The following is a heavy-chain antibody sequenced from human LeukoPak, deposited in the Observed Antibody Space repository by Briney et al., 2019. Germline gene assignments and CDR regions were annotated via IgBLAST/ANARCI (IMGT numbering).Heavy chain of an antibody. CDR2: ISSSSSYI. Sequence: GGSLRLSCAASGFTFSSYSMNWVRQAPGKGLEWVSSISSSSSYIYYADSVKGRFTISRDNAKNSLYLQMNSLRAEDTAVYYCARERGRGLRGSRYYYYYGMDVWGQGTTVTVSS. V-gene: IGHV3-21*01. J-gene: IGHJ6*02. CDR3: ARERGRGLRGSRYYYYYGMDV. D-gene: IGHD5/OR15-5a*01. CDR1: GFTFSSYS.